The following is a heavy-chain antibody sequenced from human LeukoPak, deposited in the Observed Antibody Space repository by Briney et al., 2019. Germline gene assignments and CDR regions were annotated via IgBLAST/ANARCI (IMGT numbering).Heavy chain of an antibody. CDR3: ARDHAGSYYDVWSGYYNDDGGADY. V-gene: IGHV1-18*01. CDR2: ISGHKGNT. CDR1: GYISSNYG. J-gene: IGHJ4*02. D-gene: IGHD3-3*01. Sequence: GASVKVSCKASGYISSNYGTRWVRHAPGQGLEWMGWISGHKGNTNYAQKVQDRVTMTTDTSTNTAYMELKTLRSDDTAVYFCARDHAGSYYDVWSGYYNDDGGADYWGQGTLVTVSS.